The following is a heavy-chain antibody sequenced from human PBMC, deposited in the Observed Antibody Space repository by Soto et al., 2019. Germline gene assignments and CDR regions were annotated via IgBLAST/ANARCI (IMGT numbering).Heavy chain of an antibody. D-gene: IGHD6-6*01. CDR1: GFSLSTNGLD. CDR3: AHRRPYSNSAEYFFDH. J-gene: IGHJ4*02. CDR2: LYWDDDK. V-gene: IGHV2-5*02. Sequence: QITLKESGPTLVKPTQTLTLTCTFSGFSLSTNGLDVAWIRQPPGKALEWLALLYWDDDKRYSPSLKSRLAITEGTYKKQVVITKSHIDPLDTATYYCAHRRPYSNSAEYFFDHWGQGTLVTVSS.